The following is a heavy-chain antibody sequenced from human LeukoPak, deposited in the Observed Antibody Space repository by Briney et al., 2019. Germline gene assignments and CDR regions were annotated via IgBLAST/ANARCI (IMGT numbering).Heavy chain of an antibody. CDR1: GFTFSSYA. V-gene: IGHV3-23*01. J-gene: IGHJ4*02. Sequence: GGSLGLSCAASGFTFSSYAMSWVRQAPGKGLEWVSAISGSGGSTYYADSVKGRFTISRDNSKNTLYLQMNSLRAEDTAVYYCAKDPHHNTAMAGWGQGTLVTVSS. CDR2: ISGSGGST. CDR3: AKDPHHNTAMAG. D-gene: IGHD5-18*01.